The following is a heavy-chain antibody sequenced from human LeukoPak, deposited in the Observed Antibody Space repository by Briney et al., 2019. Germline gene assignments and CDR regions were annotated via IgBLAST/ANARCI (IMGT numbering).Heavy chain of an antibody. Sequence: ASVKVSCKASGYTFTSYDINWVRQAAGQGLEWMGWMNPNSGNTGYAQKFQGRVTITRNTSISTAYMELSSLRSEDTAVYYCERGRTHTRTPGKNGIMVYYFDYWGQGTLVTVSS. CDR1: GYTFTSYD. D-gene: IGHD2-8*01. CDR2: MNPNSGNT. J-gene: IGHJ4*02. CDR3: ERGRTHTRTPGKNGIMVYYFDY. V-gene: IGHV1-8*03.